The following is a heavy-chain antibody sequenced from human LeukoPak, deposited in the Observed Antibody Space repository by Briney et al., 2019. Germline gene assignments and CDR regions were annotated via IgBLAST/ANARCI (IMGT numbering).Heavy chain of an antibody. CDR1: GSTFSYYT. Sequence: GRSLRLSCAASGSTFSYYTMHWVRQAPGKGLEWVSLITANGDSTYYADSVKGRFTISRDNSKNSLSLQMNSLRTEDTALYYCAKDIEAGTAGFSFDYWGQGTLVAVSS. J-gene: IGHJ4*02. CDR2: ITANGDST. D-gene: IGHD2-21*02. CDR3: AKDIEAGTAGFSFDY. V-gene: IGHV3-43*02.